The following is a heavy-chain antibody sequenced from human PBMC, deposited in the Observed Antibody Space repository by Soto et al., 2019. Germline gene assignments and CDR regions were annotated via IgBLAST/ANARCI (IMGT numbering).Heavy chain of an antibody. V-gene: IGHV1-69*01. CDR3: ARSTSAVAVAGSYGY. CDR2: IIPIFGTA. J-gene: IGHJ4*02. Sequence: QVQLVQSGAEVKKPGSSVKVSCKASGGTFSSYAISWVRQAPGQGLEWMGGIIPIFGTANYAQKFQGRVTITADESTSTGYMELSSLRSEDTAVYYCARSTSAVAVAGSYGYWGQGTLVTVSS. CDR1: GGTFSSYA. D-gene: IGHD6-19*01.